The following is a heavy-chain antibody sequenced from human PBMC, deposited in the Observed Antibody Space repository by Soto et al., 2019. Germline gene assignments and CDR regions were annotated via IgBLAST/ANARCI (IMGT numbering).Heavy chain of an antibody. CDR3: ARYIYGQGFKA. V-gene: IGHV1-8*01. J-gene: IGHJ5*02. CDR2: MRANSGDT. D-gene: IGHD3-3*02. Sequence: QVQLVRPGAEVREPGASVRVSCKASGDIFTNFDFNWVRQATGQGLEWIGWMRANSGDTGHDQKFQGRVSMTRDTSMSTAYMELSSLRAEDTAVYYCARYIYGQGFKAWGQGTLVFVSS. CDR1: GDIFTNFD.